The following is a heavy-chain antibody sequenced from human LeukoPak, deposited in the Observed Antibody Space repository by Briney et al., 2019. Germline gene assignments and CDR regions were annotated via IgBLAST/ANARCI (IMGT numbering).Heavy chain of an antibody. CDR2: ISSSGSTI. CDR1: GGSISSYY. Sequence: LSLTCTVSGGSISSYYMSWIRQAPGKGLEWVSYISSSGSTIYYADSVRGRFTISRDNAKNPLYLQMNSLRAEDTAVYYCARVSYYMDVWGKGTTVTVSS. V-gene: IGHV3-11*04. J-gene: IGHJ6*03. CDR3: ARVSYYMDV.